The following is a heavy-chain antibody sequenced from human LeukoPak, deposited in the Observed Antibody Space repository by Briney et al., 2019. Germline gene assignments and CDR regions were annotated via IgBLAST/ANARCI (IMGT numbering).Heavy chain of an antibody. Sequence: GGSLRLSCAASGFTVSGNYMSWVRQAPGKGLEWVSSITGSGESTYYADSVKGRFTISRDNSKNILYLQMNSLRAEDTAVYHCARDGGSYLQPTDYWGQGTLVTVSS. CDR3: ARDGGSYLQPTDY. CDR2: ITGSGEST. J-gene: IGHJ4*02. CDR1: GFTVSGNY. V-gene: IGHV3-23*01. D-gene: IGHD1-26*01.